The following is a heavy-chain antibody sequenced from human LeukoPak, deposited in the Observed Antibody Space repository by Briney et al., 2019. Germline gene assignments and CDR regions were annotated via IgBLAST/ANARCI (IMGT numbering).Heavy chain of an antibody. CDR3: ARDPRLGYDFWSGWNQSPPR. J-gene: IGHJ4*02. D-gene: IGHD3-3*01. Sequence: GGSLRLSCAASGFTFSSYWMSWVRQAPGKGLEWVANIKQDGSEKYYVDSVKGRFTISRDNAKNSLYLQMNSLRAEDTAVYYRARDPRLGYDFWSGWNQSPPRWGQGTLVTVSS. CDR1: GFTFSSYW. V-gene: IGHV3-7*01. CDR2: IKQDGSEK.